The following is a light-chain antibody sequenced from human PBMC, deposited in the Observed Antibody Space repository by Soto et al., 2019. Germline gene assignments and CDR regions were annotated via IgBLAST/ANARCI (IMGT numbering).Light chain of an antibody. CDR1: QSVKNNY. CDR2: DVS. CDR3: QKYGSTPLT. V-gene: IGKV3-20*01. J-gene: IGKJ4*01. Sequence: EIVLTQSPGTLSLSPGERATLSCRASQSVKNNYLAWYQQKPGQAPRFLIYDVSSRATGIPDRFSGSGSGTDFTLTISRLEPEDFAVYYCQKYGSTPLTFGGGTKVEIK.